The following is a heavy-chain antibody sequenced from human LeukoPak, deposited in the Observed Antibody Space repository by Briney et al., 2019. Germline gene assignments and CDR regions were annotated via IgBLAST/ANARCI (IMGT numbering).Heavy chain of an antibody. CDR1: GYSFTSYW. Sequence: GESLKISCKGSGYSFTSYWIGWVRQMPGKGLEWMGIIYPGDSDTRYSPSFQGQVTISADKSISTAYLQWSSLKASDTAMYYCAGPVWMATISGAFDIWGQGTMVTVSS. V-gene: IGHV5-51*01. D-gene: IGHD5-24*01. CDR3: AGPVWMATISGAFDI. J-gene: IGHJ3*02. CDR2: IYPGDSDT.